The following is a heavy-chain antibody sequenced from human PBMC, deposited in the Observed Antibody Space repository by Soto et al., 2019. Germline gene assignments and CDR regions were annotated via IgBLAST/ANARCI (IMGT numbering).Heavy chain of an antibody. CDR3: ARDLSGNGDAFDI. V-gene: IGHV3-73*01. CDR1: GFTVSGSA. Sequence: PGGSLRLSCAASGFTVSGSAVHWVRQASGKGLEWVGRIRSKTNSYATAYAASVKGRFTISRDNAKNSLYLQMNSLRAEDTAVYYCARDLSGNGDAFDIWGQGTMVTVSS. CDR2: IRSKTNSYAT. D-gene: IGHD1-1*01. J-gene: IGHJ3*02.